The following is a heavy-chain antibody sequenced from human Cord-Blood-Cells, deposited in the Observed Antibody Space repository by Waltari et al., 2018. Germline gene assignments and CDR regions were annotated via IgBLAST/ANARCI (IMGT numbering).Heavy chain of an antibody. CDR1: GYTFTGYY. CDR2: INPNSGGT. D-gene: IGHD6-13*01. J-gene: IGHJ4*02. Sequence: QVQLVQSGAEVKKPGASVKVSCKASGYTFTGYYMHWVRQAPGQGLEWKGWINPNSGGTNYAQKFQGWVTMTRDTSISTAYMELSRLRSDDTAVYYCARVVAAAGTYYFDYWGQGTLVTVSS. V-gene: IGHV1-2*04. CDR3: ARVVAAAGTYYFDY.